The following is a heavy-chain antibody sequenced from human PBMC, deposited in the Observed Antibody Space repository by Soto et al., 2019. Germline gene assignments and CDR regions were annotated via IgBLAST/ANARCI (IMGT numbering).Heavy chain of an antibody. J-gene: IGHJ6*02. CDR3: GRFGIGGCLGGRCFTSFHYYGMDV. Sequence: GESMKISCQGSGYIFSDYWIGWVRQMPGKGLEWMGMIVPGDSDIKYSPSFQGQVTISADKSISTAHLQWSSLKASDTGTYYCGRFGIGGCLGGRCFTSFHYYGMDVWGQGTTVTVSS. CDR2: IVPGDSDI. D-gene: IGHD2-15*01. CDR1: GYIFSDYW. V-gene: IGHV5-51*01.